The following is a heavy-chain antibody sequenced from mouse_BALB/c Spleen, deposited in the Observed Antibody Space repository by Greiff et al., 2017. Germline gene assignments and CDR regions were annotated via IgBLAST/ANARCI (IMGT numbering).Heavy chain of an antibody. CDR2: IYPGDGDT. J-gene: IGHJ3*01. V-gene: IGHV1-80*01. CDR3: ARRGDQEFAY. CDR1: GYAFSSYW. D-gene: IGHD2-13*01. Sequence: VKLLESGAELVRPGSSVKISCKASGYAFSSYWMNWVKQRPGQGLEWIGQIYPGDGDTNYNGKFKGKATLTADKSSSTAYMQLSSLTSEDSAVYFCARRGDQEFAYWGQGTLVTVSA.